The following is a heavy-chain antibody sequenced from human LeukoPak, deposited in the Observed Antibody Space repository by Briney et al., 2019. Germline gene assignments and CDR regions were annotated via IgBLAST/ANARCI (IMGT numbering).Heavy chain of an antibody. CDR2: VSYDGSKK. CDR3: AKLGFDSSGSHSLVDY. CDR1: GFTFSSYG. V-gene: IGHV3-30*18. Sequence: GGSLRLSCAASGFTFSSYGMHWVRQPPGKGLEWVGFVSYDGSKKFYADFVKGRFSISRDNSKNTLYVQMNSLGAEDTALYYCAKLGFDSSGSHSLVDYWGQGTPVTVPS. J-gene: IGHJ4*02. D-gene: IGHD3-22*01.